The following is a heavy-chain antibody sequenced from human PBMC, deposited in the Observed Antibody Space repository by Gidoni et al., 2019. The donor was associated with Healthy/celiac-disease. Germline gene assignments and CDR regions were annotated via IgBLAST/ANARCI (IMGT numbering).Heavy chain of an antibody. Sequence: EVQLLESWGGLVPPRGSLRLSCAASGFPFSRYAMSWVRQAPGKGLGWVSDISGSGGSTYYAESVKGRFTIARDNSKNTLYLQMNSLRAEDTAVYYCAKDRRYDFWSGSWFDPWGQGTLVTVSS. J-gene: IGHJ5*02. CDR3: AKDRRYDFWSGSWFDP. CDR1: GFPFSRYA. V-gene: IGHV3-23*01. D-gene: IGHD3-3*01. CDR2: ISGSGGST.